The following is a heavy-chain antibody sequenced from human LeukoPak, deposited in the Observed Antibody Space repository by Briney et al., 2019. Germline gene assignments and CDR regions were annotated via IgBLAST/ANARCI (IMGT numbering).Heavy chain of an antibody. Sequence: GGSLRLSCAASGFTFSSYSMNWVRQAPGKGLEWVSSISSSSSYIYYADSVKGRFTISRDSAKNSLYLQMNSLRAEDTAVYYCARHKYYYDSTPSGAFDIWGQGTMVTVSS. CDR2: ISSSSSYI. J-gene: IGHJ3*02. CDR3: ARHKYYYDSTPSGAFDI. CDR1: GFTFSSYS. V-gene: IGHV3-21*01. D-gene: IGHD3-22*01.